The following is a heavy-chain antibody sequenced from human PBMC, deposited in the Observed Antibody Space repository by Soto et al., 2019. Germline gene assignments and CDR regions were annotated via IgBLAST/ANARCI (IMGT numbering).Heavy chain of an antibody. CDR3: ARGHSGYESPFDY. J-gene: IGHJ4*02. CDR1: GGSISSYY. D-gene: IGHD5-12*01. V-gene: IGHV4-59*01. CDR2: IYYSGST. Sequence: QVQLQESGPGLVKPSETLSLTCTVSGGSISSYYWSWIRQPPGKGLEWIGYIYYSGSTNYNPSLKSRVTISVDTSKNQFSLKLSSVTAADTAVYYCARGHSGYESPFDYWGQGTLVTVSS.